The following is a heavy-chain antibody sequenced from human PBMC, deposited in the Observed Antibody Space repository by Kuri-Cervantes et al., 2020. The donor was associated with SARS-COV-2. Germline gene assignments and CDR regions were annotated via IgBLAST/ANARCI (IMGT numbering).Heavy chain of an antibody. J-gene: IGHJ4*02. CDR1: GFTFSSYA. D-gene: IGHD3-22*01. V-gene: IGHV3-30-3*01. Sequence: GESLKISCAASGFTFSSYAMHWVRQAPGKGLEWVAVISYDGSNKYYADSVKGRFTISRDNSKNTLYLQMNSLRAEDTAVFYCATTTYYRDSSGYYYFDFWGQGTLVTVSS. CDR3: ATTTYYRDSSGYYYFDF. CDR2: ISYDGSNK.